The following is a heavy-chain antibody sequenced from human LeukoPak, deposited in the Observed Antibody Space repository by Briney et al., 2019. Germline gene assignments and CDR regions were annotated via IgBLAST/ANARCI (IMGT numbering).Heavy chain of an antibody. Sequence: GGSLRLSCAASGFTFSSYAMSWVRQAPGKGLEWVSAISGSGGSTYYADSVKGRFTISRDNSKNTLYLQMNSLRAEDTAVYYCATVGGKSYDSSGYYAYWGQGTLVTVSS. V-gene: IGHV3-23*01. D-gene: IGHD3-22*01. CDR3: ATVGGKSYDSSGYYAY. CDR2: ISGSGGST. CDR1: GFTFSSYA. J-gene: IGHJ4*02.